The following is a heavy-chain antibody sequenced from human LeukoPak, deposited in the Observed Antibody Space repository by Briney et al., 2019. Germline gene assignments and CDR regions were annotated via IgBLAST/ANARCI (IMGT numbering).Heavy chain of an antibody. CDR1: GFTFSSYG. V-gene: IGHV3-30*18. CDR2: ISYDGSNK. Sequence: GGSLRLSCAASGFTFSSYGMHWVRQAPGKGLEWVAVISYDGSNKYYADSVKGRFTISRDNAKNSLYLQMNSLRAEDTAFYYCTKSSGSYYNAHNFDYWGQGTLVTVSS. D-gene: IGHD3-10*01. CDR3: TKSSGSYYNAHNFDY. J-gene: IGHJ4*02.